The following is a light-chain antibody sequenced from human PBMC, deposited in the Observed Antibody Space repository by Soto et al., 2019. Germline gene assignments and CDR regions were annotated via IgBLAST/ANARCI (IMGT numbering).Light chain of an antibody. CDR1: QSVSSSY. CDR2: AAS. V-gene: IGKV3-20*01. Sequence: EIVLTQSPGTLSLSPGERATLSCRASQSVSSSYLAWYQQKPGQAPRPLIYAASRRATGIPDRFSGSGSGTDFTLTISGLEPEDFAVYYCQQYGSSPRTFGHGTKVDIK. J-gene: IGKJ1*01. CDR3: QQYGSSPRT.